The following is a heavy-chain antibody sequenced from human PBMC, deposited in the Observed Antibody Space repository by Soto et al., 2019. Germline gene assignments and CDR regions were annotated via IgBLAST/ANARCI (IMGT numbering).Heavy chain of an antibody. J-gene: IGHJ3*02. CDR1: GDTISSYG. CDR3: ARGNRIEAFDI. V-gene: IGHV1-18*01. Sequence: GASVKVSCKACGDTISSYGFSWVRQAPGQGLEWMGWISAYNGNTNYAQKFQGRVTMTTETSTSTAYMELRSLRSDDTAVYYCARGNRIEAFDIWGQGTMVTVS. CDR2: ISAYNGNT.